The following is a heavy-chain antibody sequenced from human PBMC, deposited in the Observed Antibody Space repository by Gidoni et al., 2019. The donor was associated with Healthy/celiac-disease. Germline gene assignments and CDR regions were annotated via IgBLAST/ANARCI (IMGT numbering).Heavy chain of an antibody. CDR2: ISSSCIYI. CDR1: GFTSRSYS. D-gene: IGHD6-19*01. J-gene: IGHJ6*02. CDR3: ARHQVDSSGWYDYYYGMDV. Sequence: EVQLVESGGGLVKPGGSLRLSCAASGFTSRSYSMNWVRQAPGKGPEVVAAISSSCIYIYYVDSGKGRFTSSRDNANNSLYLQMNSRRAEDTAVYYCARHQVDSSGWYDYYYGMDVWGQGTTVTVSS. V-gene: IGHV3-21*01.